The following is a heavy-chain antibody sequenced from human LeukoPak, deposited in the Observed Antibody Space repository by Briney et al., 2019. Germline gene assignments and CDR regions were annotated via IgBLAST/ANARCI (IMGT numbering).Heavy chain of an antibody. CDR3: ARGYSGSYGRFDP. V-gene: IGHV4-39*07. J-gene: IGHJ5*02. CDR1: GGSISSSSYY. CDR2: IYYSGST. Sequence: SETLSLTCTVSGGSISSSSYYWGWIRQPPGKGLEWIGSIYYSGSTYYNPSLKSRVTISVDTSKNQFSLKLSSVTAADTAVYYCARGYSGSYGRFDPWGQGTLVTVSS. D-gene: IGHD1-26*01.